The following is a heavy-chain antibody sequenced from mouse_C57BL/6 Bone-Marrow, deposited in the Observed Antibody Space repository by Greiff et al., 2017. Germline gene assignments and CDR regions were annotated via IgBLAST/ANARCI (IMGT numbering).Heavy chain of an antibody. CDR1: GYTFTSYG. J-gene: IGHJ2*01. CDR3: ARGYSSGYLY. V-gene: IGHV1-81*01. Sequence: QVQLKQSGAELARPGASVKLSCKASGYTFTSYGISWVKQRTGQGLEWIGEIYPRSGNTYYNEKFKGKATLTADKSSSTAYMELRSLTSEYSAVYFCARGYSSGYLYWGQGTTLTVSS. CDR2: IYPRSGNT. D-gene: IGHD3-2*02.